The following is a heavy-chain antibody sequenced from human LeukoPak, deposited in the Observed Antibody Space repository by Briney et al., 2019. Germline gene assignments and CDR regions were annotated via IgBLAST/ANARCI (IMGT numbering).Heavy chain of an antibody. D-gene: IGHD3-22*01. CDR3: ARVGGYYYDSSGSDY. Sequence: GASVKVSCKASGYTFTSYGISWVRQAPGQGLEWMGWISAYNGNTNYAQKLQGRVTMTTDTSTSTAYMELRRLRSDDTAGYYCARVGGYYYDSSGSDYWGQGTLVTVSS. J-gene: IGHJ4*02. V-gene: IGHV1-18*01. CDR2: ISAYNGNT. CDR1: GYTFTSYG.